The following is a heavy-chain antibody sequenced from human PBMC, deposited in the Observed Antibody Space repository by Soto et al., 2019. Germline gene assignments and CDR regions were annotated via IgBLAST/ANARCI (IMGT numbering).Heavy chain of an antibody. CDR1: GGTFSSYA. CDR2: IIPIFGTA. V-gene: IGHV1-69*01. Sequence: QVQLVQSGAEVKKPGSSVKVSCKASGGTFSSYAISWVRQAPGQGLEWLGGIIPIFGTANYAQKFQGRVTITTDESTSTAYMELSSLRSEDTAVYYCARVAAGRRYFDCAQGMDVWGQGTTVTVSS. CDR3: ARVAAGRRYFDCAQGMDV. J-gene: IGHJ6*02. D-gene: IGHD3-9*01.